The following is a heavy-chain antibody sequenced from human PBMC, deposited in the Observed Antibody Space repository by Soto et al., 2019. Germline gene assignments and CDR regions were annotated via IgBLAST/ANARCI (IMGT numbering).Heavy chain of an antibody. CDR3: ARDQGDSSGYYGAAGAYDI. CDR1: GINPNYYW. CDR2: IQNDGRRT. Sequence: PGGSLRLSWAASGINPNYYWRHWLRQAPGQRPERVSNIQNDGRRTPNADSVKGRLTTTKNNTRNSRYRQMNSLRAEDTTVYHCARDQGDSSGYYGAAGAYDIWGQGTMVT. V-gene: IGHV3-74*01. D-gene: IGHD3-22*01. J-gene: IGHJ3*02.